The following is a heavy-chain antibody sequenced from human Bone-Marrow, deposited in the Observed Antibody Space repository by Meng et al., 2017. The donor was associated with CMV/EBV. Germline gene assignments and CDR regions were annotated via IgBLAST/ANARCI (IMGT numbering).Heavy chain of an antibody. V-gene: IGHV3-30*04. Sequence: TFRSYAMHWVRQAQGKGLEWVAVISYDGSNKYYADSVKGRFTISRDNSKNTLYLQMNSLRAEDTAVYYCARELGYCSSTSCLLYFDYWGQGTTVTVSS. CDR3: ARELGYCSSTSCLLYFDY. D-gene: IGHD2-2*01. CDR2: ISYDGSNK. CDR1: TFRSYA. J-gene: IGHJ4*03.